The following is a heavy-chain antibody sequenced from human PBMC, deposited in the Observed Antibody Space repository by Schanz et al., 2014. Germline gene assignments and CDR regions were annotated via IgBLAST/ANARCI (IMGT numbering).Heavy chain of an antibody. Sequence: VQLVESGGGVAQPGGSLRLSCAASGFSFSGYGMHWVRQAPGKGLEWVASINQDGYDKHYVDSVEGRFTISGDNAKKSLYLQMNTLRAEDTAIYYCARVEGSSGSASSYRALNVWGQGTTVTVSS. D-gene: IGHD3-10*01. CDR3: ARVEGSSGSASSYRALNV. V-gene: IGHV3-7*01. CDR2: INQDGYDK. CDR1: GFSFSGYG. J-gene: IGHJ3*01.